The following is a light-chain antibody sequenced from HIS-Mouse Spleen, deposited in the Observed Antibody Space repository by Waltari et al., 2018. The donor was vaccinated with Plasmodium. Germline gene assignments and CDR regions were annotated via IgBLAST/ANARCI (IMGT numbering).Light chain of an antibody. Sequence: SYELTQPPSVSVSPGQTARITCSGDALPKQYAYWYQQKPGQAPVLVIYKDSERPSGISERVAGSSSGATVTLTISGVQAEDEADYYCQSADSSGSPNWVFGGGTKLTVL. CDR2: KDS. V-gene: IGLV3-25*03. CDR3: QSADSSGSPNWV. J-gene: IGLJ3*02. CDR1: ALPKQY.